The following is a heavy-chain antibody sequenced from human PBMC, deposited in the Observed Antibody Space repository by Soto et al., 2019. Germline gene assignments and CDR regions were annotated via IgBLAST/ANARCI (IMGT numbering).Heavy chain of an antibody. Sequence: QLQLQESGPGLVKPSETLSLTCTVSGGSISSSRYYWGWIRQPPGKGLECLGNIYYDGNTYYNPSLKSRVTIPVDMSHTQFSLKLRAVTAADTAVYYCARSNIAPPLFMYPFDSWGQGTLVTVSS. V-gene: IGHV4-39*01. CDR2: IYYDGNT. CDR3: ARSNIAPPLFMYPFDS. CDR1: GGSISSSRYY. J-gene: IGHJ4*02. D-gene: IGHD6-6*01.